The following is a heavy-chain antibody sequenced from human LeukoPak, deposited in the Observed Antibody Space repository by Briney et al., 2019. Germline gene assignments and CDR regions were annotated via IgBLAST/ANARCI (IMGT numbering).Heavy chain of an antibody. Sequence: PGGSLRLSCAASGFTFSSYGMHWVRQAPGKGLEWVAVISYDGSNKYYADSVKGRFTISRDNSKNTLYLQMNSLRAEDTAVYYCAKVARYFDWLWDFDYWGQGTLVTVSS. V-gene: IGHV3-30*18. CDR2: ISYDGSNK. J-gene: IGHJ4*02. D-gene: IGHD3-9*01. CDR1: GFTFSSYG. CDR3: AKVARYFDWLWDFDY.